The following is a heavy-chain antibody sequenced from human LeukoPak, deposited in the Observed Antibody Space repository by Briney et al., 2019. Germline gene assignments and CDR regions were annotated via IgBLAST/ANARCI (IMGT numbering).Heavy chain of an antibody. CDR1: GFGFGAYA. J-gene: IGHJ4*02. V-gene: IGHV3-23*03. Sequence: GASPRLSCAASGFGFGAYAMIWVRQAPGKGLEWVSLIHNDAATTYYADSVRGRFTVSRDNSKNTLYLEMNILRAEDTAVYYCAKGKGGTSFNYCFDYWGQGTPVSVSS. CDR2: IHNDAATT. CDR3: AKGKGGTSFNYCFDY. D-gene: IGHD2/OR15-2a*01.